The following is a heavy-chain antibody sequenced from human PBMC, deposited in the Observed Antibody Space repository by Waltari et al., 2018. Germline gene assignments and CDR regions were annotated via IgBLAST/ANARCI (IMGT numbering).Heavy chain of an antibody. J-gene: IGHJ4*02. Sequence: QVQLVQSGAEVKKPGSSVKVSCKASGGTFSSYAISWVRQAPGQGLEWMGGIIPILGIANYAQKFQGRVTITADKSTSTAYMELSSLRSEDTAVYYCVREDTYSYGNDFDYWGQGTLVTVSS. CDR3: VREDTYSYGNDFDY. D-gene: IGHD5-18*01. V-gene: IGHV1-69*10. CDR1: GGTFSSYA. CDR2: IIPILGIA.